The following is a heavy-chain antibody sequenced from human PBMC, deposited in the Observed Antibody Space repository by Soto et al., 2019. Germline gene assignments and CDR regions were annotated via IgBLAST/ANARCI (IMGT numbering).Heavy chain of an antibody. Sequence: SEKLSLTCAVSGYSIRSSNWWGWIRQPPGKGLEWIGYIYYSGTTYYNPSLKSRVTMSVDTSKNQFSLKLTSVTAVDTAAYYCARREIQGPIDYWGQGTLVTVS. D-gene: IGHD1-26*01. CDR2: IYYSGTT. V-gene: IGHV4-28*01. J-gene: IGHJ4*02. CDR3: ARREIQGPIDY. CDR1: GYSIRSSNW.